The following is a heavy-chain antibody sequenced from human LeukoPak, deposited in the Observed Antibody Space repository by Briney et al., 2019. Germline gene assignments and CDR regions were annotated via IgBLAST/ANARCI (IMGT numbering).Heavy chain of an antibody. J-gene: IGHJ4*02. CDR3: ARYASFKYSGTYYYDY. Sequence: GGSLRLSCAASGFTFDIYTMIWARQAPGKGLEWVSSIDSYNSIYYADSLKGRFTISRDNAKNSLYLQMNSLRAEDTAIYYCARYASFKYSGTYYYDYWGQGTLVPVSS. D-gene: IGHD1-26*01. CDR1: GFTFDIYT. CDR2: IDSYNSI. V-gene: IGHV3-69-1*02.